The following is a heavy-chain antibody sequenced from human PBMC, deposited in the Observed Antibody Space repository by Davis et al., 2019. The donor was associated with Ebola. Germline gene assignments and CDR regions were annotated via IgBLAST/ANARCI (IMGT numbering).Heavy chain of an antibody. V-gene: IGHV3-23*01. Sequence: GGSLRLSCAASGFTFSSYAMSWVRQAPGKGLEWVSAISGSGGSTYYADSVKGRFTISRDNSKNTLYLQMNSLHQGPIGLLPGTLLQEHLWG. CDR2: ISGSGGST. J-gene: IGHJ6*01. CDR3: TLLQEHL. CDR1: GFTFSSYA.